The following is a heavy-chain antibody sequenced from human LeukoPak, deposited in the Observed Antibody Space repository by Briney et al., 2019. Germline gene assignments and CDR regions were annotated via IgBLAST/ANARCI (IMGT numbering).Heavy chain of an antibody. CDR2: ICNSGST. Sequence: SETLSLTCTVSGGSITSSSYYWGWIRQPPGKGLEWIGSICNSGSTHYNPSLKSRVTISVDTSKDQLSLMLSSVTAADTAVYYCARHDPDTSGYYFDYWSQGTLVTVSS. D-gene: IGHD3-22*01. J-gene: IGHJ4*02. CDR3: ARHDPDTSGYYFDY. CDR1: GGSITSSSYY. V-gene: IGHV4-39*01.